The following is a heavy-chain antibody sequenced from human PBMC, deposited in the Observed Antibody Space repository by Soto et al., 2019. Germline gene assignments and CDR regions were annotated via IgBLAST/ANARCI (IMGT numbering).Heavy chain of an antibody. D-gene: IGHD2-2*01. J-gene: IGHJ4*02. CDR2: IWYDGSNK. CDR1: GFTFSSYG. CDR3: ARGAPDIVVVPAALDY. V-gene: IGHV3-33*01. Sequence: GGSLRLSCAASGFTFSSYGMHWVRQAPGKGLEWVAVIWYDGSNKYYADSVKGRFTISRDNSKNTPYLQMNSLRAEDTAVYYCARGAPDIVVVPAALDYWGQGTLVTVSS.